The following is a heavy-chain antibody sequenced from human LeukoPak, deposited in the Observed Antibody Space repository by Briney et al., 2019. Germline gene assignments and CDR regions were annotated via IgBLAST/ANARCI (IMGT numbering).Heavy chain of an antibody. CDR1: GYTFTRNY. Sequence: ASVKVSCRASGYTFTRNYMHWVRQAPGQGPEWMGIINPSGGGTKYAEKFQGRVTMTRDTSTSTVYMELSSLRSEDTAVYYCARDQRITGTDSDYWGQGTLVTVSS. CDR2: INPSGGGT. CDR3: ARDQRITGTDSDY. D-gene: IGHD1-7*01. J-gene: IGHJ4*02. V-gene: IGHV1-46*01.